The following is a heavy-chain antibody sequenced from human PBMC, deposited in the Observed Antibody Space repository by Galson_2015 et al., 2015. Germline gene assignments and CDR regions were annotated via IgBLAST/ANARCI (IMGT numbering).Heavy chain of an antibody. Sequence: SLRLSCAASGFTVSSNYMNWVRQAPGKGLEWVSVIYGGGSTYYADSVRGRFTISRDNYKNTVYLQMNSLRAEDTAVYYCASWGTETYWYFDLWGRGTLVTVSS. D-gene: IGHD3-16*01. CDR2: IYGGGST. J-gene: IGHJ2*01. CDR1: GFTVSSNY. V-gene: IGHV3-53*01. CDR3: ASWGTETYWYFDL.